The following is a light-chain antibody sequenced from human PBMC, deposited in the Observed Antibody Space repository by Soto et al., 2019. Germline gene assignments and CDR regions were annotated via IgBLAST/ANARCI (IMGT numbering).Light chain of an antibody. V-gene: IGLV1-40*01. J-gene: IGLJ2*01. CDR3: SSYTSSSTLV. CDR1: SSNIGAGHD. CDR2: GNT. Sequence: QSVLTQPPSVSGAPGQRVTISCTGSSSNIGAGHDVHWYQQVPGTAPKLLVSGNTNRPSGVPDRFSGSNSGTSASLAITGLQAEDEADYYCSSYTSSSTLVFGGGTQLTVL.